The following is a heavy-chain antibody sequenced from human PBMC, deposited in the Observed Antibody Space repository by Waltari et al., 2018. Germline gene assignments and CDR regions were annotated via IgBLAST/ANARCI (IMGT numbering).Heavy chain of an antibody. CDR1: SGAISSSGYY. J-gene: IGHJ4*02. D-gene: IGHD1-7*01. CDR2: IYYSVNT. Sequence: QLQLQESGPGLVKPSETLSLTCTVSSGAISSSGYYWGWIRPPPGKGLEWRGSIYYSVNTYYNPSLKNRCTISVDTSKKQFSLKVNSVTAADTAVYYCAKVWKNYRTDYWGQGTLVTVSS. CDR3: AKVWKNYRTDY. V-gene: IGHV4-39*07.